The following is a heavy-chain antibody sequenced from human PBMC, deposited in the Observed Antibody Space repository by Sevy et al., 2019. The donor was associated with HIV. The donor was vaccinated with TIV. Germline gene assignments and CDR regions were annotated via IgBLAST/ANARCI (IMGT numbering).Heavy chain of an antibody. CDR3: ARHRDYYDSSGYGTFGP. V-gene: IGHV1-8*01. Sequence: ASVKVSCKASGYTFTSYDINWVRQASGQGLEWMGWMNPNTGNTGYAQKFQGRVTMTRNTSISTAYMELSSLRSEDTAVYYCARHRDYYDSSGYGTFGPWGQGTLVTVSS. CDR2: MNPNTGNT. CDR1: GYTFTSYD. D-gene: IGHD3-22*01. J-gene: IGHJ5*02.